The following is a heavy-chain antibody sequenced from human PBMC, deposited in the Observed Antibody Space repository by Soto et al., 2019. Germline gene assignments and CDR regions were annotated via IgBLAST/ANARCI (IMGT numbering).Heavy chain of an antibody. D-gene: IGHD2-15*01. CDR2: ISYSGNT. CDR3: AGLRGYAGSPIDY. J-gene: IGHJ4*02. CDR1: GGSIISGY. Sequence: QVQLQESGPGLVKPSETLSLTCTVSGGSIISGYWSWIRQPPGKGLEWIGYISYSGNTNYNPSLRSRVTMSVDTPKNQFPLRLSSVTTADTAVYYCAGLRGYAGSPIDYWGQGTLVTVSS. V-gene: IGHV4-59*01.